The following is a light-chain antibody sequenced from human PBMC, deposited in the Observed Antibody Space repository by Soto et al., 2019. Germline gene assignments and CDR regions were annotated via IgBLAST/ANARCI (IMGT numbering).Light chain of an antibody. J-gene: IGKJ1*01. CDR1: QSISDT. Sequence: EVVMTQSPATLSVSPGGRANLSCRASQSISDTLAWYQQKPGQAPRLLIHGASARAPGFPARFSGSGSGTDFTLTISSLQSEDFAVYYCQQYNDCSWTFGQGTKVDIK. CDR2: GAS. V-gene: IGKV3-15*01. CDR3: QQYNDCSWT.